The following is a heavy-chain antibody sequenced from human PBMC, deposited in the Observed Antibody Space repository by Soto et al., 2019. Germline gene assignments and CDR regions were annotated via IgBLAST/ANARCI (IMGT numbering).Heavy chain of an antibody. J-gene: IGHJ5*02. CDR2: IYATGTT. V-gene: IGHV4-4*07. CDR1: GASISGFY. Sequence: PSETLSLTCTVSGASISGFYWSWIRKSAGKGLEWIGRIYATGTTDYNPSLKSRVMMSVDTSKKQFTLKLRSVTAADTAVYYCVRDGTKTLRDWFDPWGQGISVTVSS. CDR3: VRDGTKTLRDWFDP. D-gene: IGHD1-1*01.